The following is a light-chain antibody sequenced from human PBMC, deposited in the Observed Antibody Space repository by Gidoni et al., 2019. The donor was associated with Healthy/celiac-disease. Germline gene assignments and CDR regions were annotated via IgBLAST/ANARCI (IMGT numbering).Light chain of an antibody. CDR1: RSNIGAGYD. V-gene: IGLV1-40*01. J-gene: IGLJ2*01. Sequence: QSVLTQPPSVSGAPGQRGTISCPGSRSNIGAGYDVHWYQQLPGTAPQLLIYGNSHRPSGVPDRFSGSKSGTAASLAITGLQAEDEADYYCQSYDSRLSGVVFGGGTKLTVL. CDR3: QSYDSRLSGVV. CDR2: GNS.